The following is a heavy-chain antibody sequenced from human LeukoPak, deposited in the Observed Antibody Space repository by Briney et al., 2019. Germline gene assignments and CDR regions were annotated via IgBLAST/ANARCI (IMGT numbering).Heavy chain of an antibody. CDR2: IWYDGSNK. J-gene: IGHJ4*02. CDR3: ARERDYDSSGYYVFGY. CDR1: GFTFTNTW. V-gene: IGHV3-33*08. Sequence: PGGSLRLSCATSGFTFTNTWMSWVRQAPGKGLEWVAVIWYDGSNKYYADSVKGRFTISRDNSKNTLYLQMNSLRAEDTAVYYCARERDYDSSGYYVFGYWGQGTLVTVSS. D-gene: IGHD3-22*01.